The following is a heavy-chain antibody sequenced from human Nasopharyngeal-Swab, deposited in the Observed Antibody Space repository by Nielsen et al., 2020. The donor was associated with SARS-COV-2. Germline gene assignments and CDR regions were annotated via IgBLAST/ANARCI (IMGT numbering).Heavy chain of an antibody. D-gene: IGHD3-3*01. CDR3: AKGGRSITIFGVAGSFDN. J-gene: IGHJ4*02. CDR1: GFTFSNAW. Sequence: GESLKISCAASGFTFSNAWMSWVRQAPGKGLEWVSVISGSGRGTYYADSVKGRFTISRDKSQNTLYLQMSSLRADDTAVYYCAKGGRSITIFGVAGSFDNWGQGTLVTVSS. CDR2: ISGSGRGT. V-gene: IGHV3-23*01.